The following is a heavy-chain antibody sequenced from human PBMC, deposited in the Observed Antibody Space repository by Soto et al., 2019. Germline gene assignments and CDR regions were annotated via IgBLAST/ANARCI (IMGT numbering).Heavy chain of an antibody. CDR3: ARPDGGRSGWNKWFDT. D-gene: IGHD6-25*01. CDR1: GGSISSYY. J-gene: IGHJ5*02. Sequence: SETLSLTCTVSGGSISSYYWSWIRQPPGKGLEWIGYIYYSGSTNYNPSLKSRVTISVDTSKNQFSLKLSSVTAADTAVYYCARPDGGRSGWNKWFDTWGQGTLVTVSS. CDR2: IYYSGST. V-gene: IGHV4-59*01.